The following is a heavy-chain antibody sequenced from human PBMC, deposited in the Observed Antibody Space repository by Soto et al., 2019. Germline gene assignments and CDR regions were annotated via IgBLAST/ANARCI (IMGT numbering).Heavy chain of an antibody. CDR1: GDSISRGGYY. V-gene: IGHV4-31*03. Sequence: QVQLQESGPRLVKPSQTLSLTCTVSGDSISRGGYYWNWLRQHPRKGLEWIGYIYHSGSTIYNPSLKSRVTIPVDTSKNRLSLELSNVTAADTAIYYCARDGAGAYGLGWFDPWGQGSLVTVSS. J-gene: IGHJ5*02. D-gene: IGHD2-21*01. CDR3: ARDGAGAYGLGWFDP. CDR2: IYHSGST.